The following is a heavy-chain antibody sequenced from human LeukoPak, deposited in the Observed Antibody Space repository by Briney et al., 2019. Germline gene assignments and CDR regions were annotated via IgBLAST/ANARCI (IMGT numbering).Heavy chain of an antibody. Sequence: PSETLSLTCTVSGGSISSYYWSWIRQPPGKGLEWIGYIYYSGSTNYNPSLKSRVTISVDTSKNQFSLKLSSVTAADTAVYYCARVGHYYDSSGYLDYWGQGTLVTVSS. J-gene: IGHJ4*02. D-gene: IGHD3-22*01. V-gene: IGHV4-59*01. CDR3: ARVGHYYDSSGYLDY. CDR1: GGSISSYY. CDR2: IYYSGST.